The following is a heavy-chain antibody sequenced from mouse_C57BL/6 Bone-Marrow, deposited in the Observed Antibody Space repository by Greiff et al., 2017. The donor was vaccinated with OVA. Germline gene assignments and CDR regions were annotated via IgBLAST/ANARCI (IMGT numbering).Heavy chain of an antibody. CDR1: GYTFTDYY. CDR3: EREEAYGYDEGHDFDY. Sequence: QVQLQQPGPELVKPGASVKISCKASGYTFTDYYINWVKQRPGQGLEWIGWIFPGSGSTYYNEKFKGKATLTVDTSSSTAYMLLSSLTSEDSAVSFGEREEAYGYDEGHDFDYWGQGTTLTVSS. D-gene: IGHD2-2*01. J-gene: IGHJ2*01. CDR2: IFPGSGST. V-gene: IGHV1-75*01.